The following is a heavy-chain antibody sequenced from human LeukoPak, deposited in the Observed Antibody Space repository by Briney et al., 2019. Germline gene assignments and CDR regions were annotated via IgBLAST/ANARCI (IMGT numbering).Heavy chain of an antibody. J-gene: IGHJ6*03. Sequence: LSLTCAVSGGSISSYYWSWIRQPPGKGLEWVSYISSSGSTIYYADFVKGRFTISRDNAKNSLYLQMNSLRADDTAVYYCARVEGFENYMDVWGKGTTVTISS. CDR2: ISSSGSTI. CDR3: ARVEGFENYMDV. D-gene: IGHD5-24*01. V-gene: IGHV3-11*01. CDR1: GGSISSYY.